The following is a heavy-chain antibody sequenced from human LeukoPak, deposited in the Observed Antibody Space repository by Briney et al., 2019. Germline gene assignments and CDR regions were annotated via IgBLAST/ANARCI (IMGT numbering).Heavy chain of an antibody. CDR3: AKGRWASSAGGAFDI. V-gene: IGHV3-23*01. D-gene: IGHD4-23*01. Sequence: GGSLRLSCAASGFTSSSSAMSWVRQAPGKGLEWISTISGSGGSAYYADSVKGRFTISRDNSKNTLYLQMNSLRAEDTAVYYCAKGRWASSAGGAFDIWGXGTXVXVSS. CDR2: ISGSGGSA. J-gene: IGHJ3*02. CDR1: GFTSSSSA.